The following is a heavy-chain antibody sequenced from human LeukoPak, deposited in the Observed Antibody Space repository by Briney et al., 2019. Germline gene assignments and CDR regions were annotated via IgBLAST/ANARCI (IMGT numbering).Heavy chain of an antibody. V-gene: IGHV3-21*01. CDR1: GFTFSSYG. Sequence: GGSLRLSCAASGFTFSSYGMHWVCQAPGKGLEWVSSISSSGSYTYYAESVKGRFTISRDNAKNSLYLQMKRLRDEDMAVYSCARGRTEAGYGMDVWGKGNTVTVSS. CDR2: ISSSGSYT. D-gene: IGHD3/OR15-3a*01. CDR3: ARGRTEAGYGMDV. J-gene: IGHJ6*04.